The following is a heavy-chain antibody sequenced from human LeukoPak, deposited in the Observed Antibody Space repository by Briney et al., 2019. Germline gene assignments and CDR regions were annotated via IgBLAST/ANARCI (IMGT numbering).Heavy chain of an antibody. D-gene: IGHD3-10*01. CDR1: GFTFSSYA. Sequence: GRSLRLSCAASGFTFSSYAMHWVRQAPGKGLEWVAVISYDGSNKYYADSVKGRFTISRDNSKNTLYLQMNSLRAEDTAVYYCARDGDYYGSGRPYYWGQGTLVTASS. J-gene: IGHJ4*02. V-gene: IGHV3-30*04. CDR2: ISYDGSNK. CDR3: ARDGDYYGSGRPYY.